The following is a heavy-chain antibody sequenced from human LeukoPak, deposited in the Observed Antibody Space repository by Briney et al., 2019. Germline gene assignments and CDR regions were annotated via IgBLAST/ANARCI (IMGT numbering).Heavy chain of an antibody. CDR2: IFYSGST. D-gene: IGHD3-10*02. CDR3: ARHPLKAYVSDWFDP. CDR1: GGSISSRSYY. V-gene: IGHV4-39*01. Sequence: PSETLSLTCTVSGGSISSRSYYWGWLRQPPAKGLEWLSSIFYSGSTYHNPSLKSRVTISVDTSKSQFSLKLSSVTAADTAVYFCARHPLKAYVSDWFDPWGQGTLVTVSS. J-gene: IGHJ5*02.